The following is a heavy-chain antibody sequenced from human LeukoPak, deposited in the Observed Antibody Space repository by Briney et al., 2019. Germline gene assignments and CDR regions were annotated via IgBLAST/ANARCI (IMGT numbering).Heavy chain of an antibody. CDR1: GFTFTSYP. Sequence: ASVKVSCKASGFTFTSYPMNWVRQAPGQGLEWMGWINTNTGNPTYAQGFTGRFVFSLDTSVSTAYLQISSLKAEETAVYYCARDAAPAGPDFNYGGQGTRVTVS. V-gene: IGHV7-4-1*02. J-gene: IGHJ4*02. D-gene: IGHD6-13*01. CDR2: INTNTGNP. CDR3: ARDAAPAGPDFNY.